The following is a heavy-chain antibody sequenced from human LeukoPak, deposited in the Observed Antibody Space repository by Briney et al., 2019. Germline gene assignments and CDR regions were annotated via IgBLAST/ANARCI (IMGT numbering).Heavy chain of an antibody. Sequence: QPGGSLRLSCAASGFTFSSYAITWVRQAPGKGLEWVSTVIDNGGFTYYADSVKGRFTISRDNSKNTLYLQMNSLRAEDTAVYYCVRGDYGDYTLFDYWGQGTLVTVSS. CDR1: GFTFSSYA. V-gene: IGHV3-23*01. J-gene: IGHJ4*02. CDR2: VIDNGGFT. CDR3: VRGDYGDYTLFDY. D-gene: IGHD4-17*01.